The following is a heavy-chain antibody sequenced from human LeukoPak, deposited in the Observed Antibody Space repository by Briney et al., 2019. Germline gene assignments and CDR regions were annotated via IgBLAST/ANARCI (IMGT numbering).Heavy chain of an antibody. CDR2: MDQDGRRT. D-gene: IGHD1-26*01. CDR1: GFTFRNYW. CDR3: ARERPAGASAFEI. J-gene: IGHJ3*02. Sequence: GGSLRLSCTASGFTFRNYWMSWVRQAPGKGLEWVANMDQDGRRTYYVDSVKGRFTISRDNAKNSLYLQMNSLRDEDTAFYYCARERPAGASAFEIWGQGTLVTVSS. V-gene: IGHV3-7*01.